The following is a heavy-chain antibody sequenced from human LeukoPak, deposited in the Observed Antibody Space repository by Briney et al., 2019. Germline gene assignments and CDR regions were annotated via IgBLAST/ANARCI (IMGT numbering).Heavy chain of an antibody. D-gene: IGHD3-16*01. V-gene: IGHV3-7*01. J-gene: IGHJ6*02. CDR2: MNQDGSAK. CDR3: ATYTHWVAGDV. Sequence: GGSLRLSCAASGFTFSDSWMSWVRQAPGKGLEWVANMNQDGSAKGYVDSVKGRFTISRDNARNSLYLQMSSLRPEDTDVYYCATYTHWVAGDVWGQGTTVTVSS. CDR1: GFTFSDSW.